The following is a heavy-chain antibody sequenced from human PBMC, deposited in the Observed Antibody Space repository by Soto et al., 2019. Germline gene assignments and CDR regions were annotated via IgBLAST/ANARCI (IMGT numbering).Heavy chain of an antibody. CDR2: IIYSGSA. CDR3: ARDHWRKYDNSWRYYGLDV. Sequence: SETLSLTCTVSGDSISDYYWSWIRQPPGKGLEWIGYIIYSGSAHYNPSLKSRITIEVDTSKNQFSLKLRSVTAADTAVYYCARDHWRKYDNSWRYYGLDVWGQGTTVTVSS. CDR1: GDSISDYY. J-gene: IGHJ6*02. D-gene: IGHD2-15*01. V-gene: IGHV4-59*01.